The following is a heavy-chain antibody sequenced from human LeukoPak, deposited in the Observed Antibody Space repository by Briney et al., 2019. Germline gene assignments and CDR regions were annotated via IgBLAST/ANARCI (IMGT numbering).Heavy chain of an antibody. Sequence: GGSLRLSCAASGFTFKTYSMNWVRQAPGKGLEWVSYIGTSDNTIYYADSVRGRFTISRDNAKNSLYLQMNSLRAEDTAVYYCGQGAGKQDYRGQGTLVTVSS. CDR3: GQGAGKQDY. CDR1: GFTFKTYS. CDR2: IGTSDNTI. V-gene: IGHV3-48*04. J-gene: IGHJ4*02. D-gene: IGHD6-13*01.